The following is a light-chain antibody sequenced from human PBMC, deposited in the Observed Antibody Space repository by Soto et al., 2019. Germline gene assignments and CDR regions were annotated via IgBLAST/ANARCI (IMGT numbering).Light chain of an antibody. CDR1: QSIRNN. CDR2: GAS. Sequence: EIVMTQSPATLSVAPRERATLSWRASQSIRNNLAWYQQKPGQAPRLLISGASTRATGISARFGGSGSGTEFTLTISSLQSEDLAVYYCQQYNNWPVTFGGGTTVDIK. J-gene: IGKJ4*01. CDR3: QQYNNWPVT. V-gene: IGKV3D-15*01.